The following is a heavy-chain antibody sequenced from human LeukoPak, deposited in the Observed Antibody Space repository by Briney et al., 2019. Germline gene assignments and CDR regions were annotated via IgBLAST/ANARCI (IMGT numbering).Heavy chain of an antibody. CDR1: GFTFSSYG. Sequence: GGSLRLSCAASGFTFSSYGMHWVRQAPGKGLEWVAVIWYDGSNKYYADSVKGRFTISRDNSKNTLYLQMNSLRAEDTAVYYCARDYGFGEFPFDYWGQGTLVTVSS. CDR3: ARDYGFGEFPFDY. J-gene: IGHJ4*02. V-gene: IGHV3-33*01. D-gene: IGHD3-10*01. CDR2: IWYDGSNK.